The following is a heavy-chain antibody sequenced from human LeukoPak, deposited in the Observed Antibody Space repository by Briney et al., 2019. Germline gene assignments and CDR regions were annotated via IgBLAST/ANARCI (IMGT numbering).Heavy chain of an antibody. CDR1: GGPISSANW. Sequence: SETLSLTCAVSGGPISSANWWSWIRQPPGKGLEWIGYMYYSGSTSYNPSLKSRVTISVDTSKNQFSLNLTSVTAADTAVYYCARDDFYDSGVKHWGQGTLVTVSS. CDR3: ARDDFYDSGVKH. J-gene: IGHJ1*01. D-gene: IGHD3-10*01. V-gene: IGHV4-59*01. CDR2: MYYSGST.